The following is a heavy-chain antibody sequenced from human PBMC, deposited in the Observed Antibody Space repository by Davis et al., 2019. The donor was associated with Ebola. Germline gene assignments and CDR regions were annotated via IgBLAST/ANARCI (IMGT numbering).Heavy chain of an antibody. CDR3: ARGPYSTSSRGWFDP. J-gene: IGHJ5*02. CDR1: GYIFTNYG. V-gene: IGHV1-18*04. D-gene: IGHD6-6*01. Sequence: ASVKVSCKASGYIFTNYGITWVRQAPGQGLEWMGWISAYNGNTNYAQKLQGRVTMTTDTSTSTAYMELRSLRSDDTAVYYCARGPYSTSSRGWFDPWGQGTLVTVSS. CDR2: ISAYNGNT.